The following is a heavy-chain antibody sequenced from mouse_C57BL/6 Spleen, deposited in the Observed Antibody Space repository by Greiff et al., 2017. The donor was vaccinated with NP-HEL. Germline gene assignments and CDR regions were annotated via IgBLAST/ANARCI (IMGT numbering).Heavy chain of an antibody. CDR3: ARCFITTVVAPFDY. V-gene: IGHV1-55*01. J-gene: IGHJ2*01. D-gene: IGHD1-1*01. Sequence: QVQLQQPGAELVKPGASVKMSCKASGYTFTSYWITWVKQRPGHGLEWIGDIYPGSGSTNYNEKFKSKATLTVDTSSSTAYMQLSSLTSEDSAVYYCARCFITTVVAPFDYWGQGTTLTVSS. CDR1: GYTFTSYW. CDR2: IYPGSGST.